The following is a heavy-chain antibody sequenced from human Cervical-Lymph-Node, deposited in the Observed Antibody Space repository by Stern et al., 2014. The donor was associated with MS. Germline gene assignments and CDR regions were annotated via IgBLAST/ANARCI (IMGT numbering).Heavy chain of an antibody. CDR2: VSFDGSDE. Sequence: QVQLVESGGGVVQPGQSLRLSCAASGFTFNAYALHWVRQAQGKGLEWVAAVSFDGSDEYYADSVKGRFTISRDNSKNTLYLQVNSLRLDDTAVYYCARVFAVWGQGTTVIVSS. J-gene: IGHJ6*02. CDR3: ARVFAV. V-gene: IGHV3-30*04. D-gene: IGHD2-21*01. CDR1: GFTFNAYA.